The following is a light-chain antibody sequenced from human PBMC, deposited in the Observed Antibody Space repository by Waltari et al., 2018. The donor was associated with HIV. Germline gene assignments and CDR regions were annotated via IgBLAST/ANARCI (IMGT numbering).Light chain of an antibody. CDR2: KDS. CDR1: ALPKQY. Sequence: SYELTQPPSVSVSPGQTARITCSGDALPKQYAYWYQQKPGQAPVLVIYKDSERSSGIPERFSGSSSGTTVTLTISGAQAEDEADYYCQSADSSDTWVFGGGTKLTVL. V-gene: IGLV3-25*03. CDR3: QSADSSDTWV. J-gene: IGLJ3*02.